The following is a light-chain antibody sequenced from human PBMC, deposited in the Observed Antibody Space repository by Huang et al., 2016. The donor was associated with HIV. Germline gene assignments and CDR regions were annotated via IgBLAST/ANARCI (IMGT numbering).Light chain of an antibody. J-gene: IGKJ5*01. CDR3: QQANMYPRS. CDR1: HVISSW. CDR2: STS. Sequence: IQLTQSPSSASASEGATVRITCRASHVISSWLAWYQQNPREAPTLLIHSTSMLQVGDPSRFNGSGSGTDFFLTINSLRPDDFATYYCQQANMYPRSFGQGTRLDIK. V-gene: IGKV1-12*01.